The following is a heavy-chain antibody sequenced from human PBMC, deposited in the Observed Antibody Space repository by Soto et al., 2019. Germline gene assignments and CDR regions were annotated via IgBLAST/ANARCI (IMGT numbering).Heavy chain of an antibody. CDR2: IIPFFGTP. CDR3: ARDKGAYYSHLVY. V-gene: IGHV1-69*06. D-gene: IGHD3-22*01. CDR1: GATFSSYA. Sequence: SVKVSCKLSGATFSSYAMSWVRQAPGQGLEWSGGIIPFFGTPNYAQKFQGRVTITADTSTATSYMELSSLRSDDTAVYYCARDKGAYYSHLVYWGQGTLVTVSS. J-gene: IGHJ4*02.